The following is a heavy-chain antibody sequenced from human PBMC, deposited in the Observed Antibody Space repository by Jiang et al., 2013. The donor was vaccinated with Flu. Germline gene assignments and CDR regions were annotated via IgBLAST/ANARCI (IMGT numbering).Heavy chain of an antibody. J-gene: IGHJ4*02. CDR1: GFTFSDHY. Sequence: VQLVESGGGLVQPGGSLRLSCAASGFTFSDHYMDWVRQAPGKGLEWIGRTRKKANGYTTEYAASVKGRFTVSRDDSKNSLYLQMNSLRTEDTAVYYCGRVSVDTTLVEYCGQGTLVTVSS. D-gene: IGHD5-18*01. V-gene: IGHV3-72*01. CDR3: GRVSVDTTLVEY. CDR2: TRKKANGYTT.